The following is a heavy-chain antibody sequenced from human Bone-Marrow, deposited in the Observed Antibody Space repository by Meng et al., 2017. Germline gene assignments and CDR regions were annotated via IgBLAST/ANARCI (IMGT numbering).Heavy chain of an antibody. CDR2: IHQDESEK. D-gene: IGHD1-14*01. V-gene: IGHV3-7*01. CDR3: ARDLGHRGAY. Sequence: GESLKISCAASGFTFSSYQMTWVRQAPGKGLEWVAIIHQDESEKSYVDSVKGRFTISRDNSKNTLYLQMNSLRAEDTAVYYCARDLGHRGAYWGQGTLVTVSS. J-gene: IGHJ4*02. CDR1: GFTFSSYQ.